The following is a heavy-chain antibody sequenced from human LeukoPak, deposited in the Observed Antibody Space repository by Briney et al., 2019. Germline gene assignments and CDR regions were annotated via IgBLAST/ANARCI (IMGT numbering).Heavy chain of an antibody. D-gene: IGHD2-8*01. CDR2: MNPNSGNT. V-gene: IGHV1-8*01. Sequence: GASVKVSCKAPGYTFTSYDINWVRQATGQGLEWMVWMNPNSGNTGYAQKFQGRVTMTRNTSISTAYMELSSLRSQDTAVYYCAREGVYYYGMDVWGQGTTVTVSS. CDR3: AREGVYYYGMDV. J-gene: IGHJ6*02. CDR1: GYTFTSYD.